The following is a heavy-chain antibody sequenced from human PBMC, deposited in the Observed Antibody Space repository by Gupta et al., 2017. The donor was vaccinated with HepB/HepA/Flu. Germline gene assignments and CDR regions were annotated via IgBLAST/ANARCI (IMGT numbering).Heavy chain of an antibody. CDR2: IIPSFDVA. D-gene: IGHD3-22*01. V-gene: IGHV1-69*04. J-gene: IGHJ5*02. CDR1: SRDA. Sequence: ELRRPGSSVNVSFSRDAISWVRQDPGQGLEWMGRIIPSFDVADYTQTFQGRLPISADTSTSTSYMELSSLRPQDTAVYFCAGGNYYESDGPVSWGQGTLVTVSS. CDR3: AGGNYYESDGPVS.